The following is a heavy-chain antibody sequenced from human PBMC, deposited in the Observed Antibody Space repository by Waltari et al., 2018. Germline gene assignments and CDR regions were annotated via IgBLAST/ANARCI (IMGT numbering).Heavy chain of an antibody. D-gene: IGHD3-22*01. CDR1: GGTLSNYP. CDR2: IMPMFKST. J-gene: IGHJ3*02. Sequence: QVHLVQSGTEVKKPGSSVKLSCKASGGTLSNYPPSWGRQAPGQGLEWMGGIMPMFKSTDYAQKFQGRVTITADESTSTAYMELTSLTSEDTALYYCARLEYSSSVQRHESSDIWGHGTLVIVSS. CDR3: ARLEYSSSVQRHESSDI. V-gene: IGHV1-69*01.